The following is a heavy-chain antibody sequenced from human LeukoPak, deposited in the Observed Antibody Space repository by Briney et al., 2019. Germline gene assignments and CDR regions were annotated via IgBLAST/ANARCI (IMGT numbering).Heavy chain of an antibody. Sequence: GGSLRLSCAASGFTFSSYAMGWVRQAPGKGLEWASAISGSGGSTYYADSVKGRFTISRDNSKNTLYLQMNSLRAEDTAVYYCARSEVDIVATVCFDYWGQGTLVTVSS. V-gene: IGHV3-23*01. J-gene: IGHJ4*02. D-gene: IGHD5-12*01. CDR1: GFTFSSYA. CDR3: ARSEVDIVATVCFDY. CDR2: ISGSGGST.